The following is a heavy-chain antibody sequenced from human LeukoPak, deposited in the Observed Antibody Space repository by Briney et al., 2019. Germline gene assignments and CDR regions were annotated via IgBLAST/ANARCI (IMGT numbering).Heavy chain of an antibody. CDR3: ARRVGTTVTSVWFDP. D-gene: IGHD4-17*01. V-gene: IGHV4-61*02. CDR2: IYTSGST. CDR1: GGSISSGSYY. J-gene: IGHJ5*02. Sequence: QASETLSLTCTVSGGSISSGSYYWSWIRQPAGKGLEWIGRIYTSGSTNYNPSLKSRVTISVDTSKNQFSLKLSSVTAADTAVYYCARRVGTTVTSVWFDPWGQGTLVTVSS.